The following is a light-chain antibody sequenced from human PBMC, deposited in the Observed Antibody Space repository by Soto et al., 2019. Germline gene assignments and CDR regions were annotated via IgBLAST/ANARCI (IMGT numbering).Light chain of an antibody. Sequence: EIVLTQSPGTLSLSPGERATLSCRPSQSVSSSYLAWYQQNRGQAPRLLIYGASSRAPGIPDWFGGSGSGTDFTFTISRLEPEDFAVYYWQQYGSSRWTFGQGTKVEIK. V-gene: IGKV3-20*01. J-gene: IGKJ1*01. CDR1: QSVSSSY. CDR2: GAS. CDR3: QQYGSSRWT.